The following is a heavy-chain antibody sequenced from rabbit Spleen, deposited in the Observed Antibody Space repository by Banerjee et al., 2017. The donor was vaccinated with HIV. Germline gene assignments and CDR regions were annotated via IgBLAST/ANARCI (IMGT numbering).Heavy chain of an antibody. CDR1: GVSFNFNNY. V-gene: IGHV1S40*01. CDR3: ARDAASSFSSYGMDL. J-gene: IGHJ6*01. CDR2: VDVGSSGFT. Sequence: QSLEESGGDLVKPGGTLTLTCTASGVSFNFNNYMCWVRQAPGKGLEWIGCVDVGSSGFTYFASWAKGRFTISKTSSTTVTLQMTSLTAADTATYFCARDAASSFSSYGMDLWGQGTLVTVS. D-gene: IGHD8-1*01.